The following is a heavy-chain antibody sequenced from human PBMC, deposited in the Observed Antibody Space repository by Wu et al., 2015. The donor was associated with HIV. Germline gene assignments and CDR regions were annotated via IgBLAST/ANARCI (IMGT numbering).Heavy chain of an antibody. CDR2: ISAYNGNT. CDR1: GYTFTSYG. D-gene: IGHD3-10*01. Sequence: QVQLVQSGAEVKKPGASVKVSCKASGYTFTSYGISWVRQAPGQGLEWMGWISAYNGNTNYAQKLQGRVTMTTDTSTSTAYMELRSLRSDDTAVYYCARDGARAYYYGSGSYPSPYYMDVWGKGTRSPSP. V-gene: IGHV1-18*01. CDR3: ARDGARAYYYGSGSYPSPYYMDV. J-gene: IGHJ6*03.